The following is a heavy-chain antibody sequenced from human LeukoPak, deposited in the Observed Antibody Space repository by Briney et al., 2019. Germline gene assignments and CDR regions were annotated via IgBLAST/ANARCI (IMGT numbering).Heavy chain of an antibody. D-gene: IGHD4-17*01. CDR2: VWFDGTSE. CDR1: GFTLSSHN. Sequence: GGSLRLSCAASGFTLSSHNMHWVRQAPGKGLEWVAMVWFDGTSEYYGDSVKGRFTISRDNARKSLYLQMNSLRAEDTAVYYCARVGYGDYGGDAFDIWGQGTMVTVSS. CDR3: ARVGYGDYGGDAFDI. V-gene: IGHV3-33*01. J-gene: IGHJ3*02.